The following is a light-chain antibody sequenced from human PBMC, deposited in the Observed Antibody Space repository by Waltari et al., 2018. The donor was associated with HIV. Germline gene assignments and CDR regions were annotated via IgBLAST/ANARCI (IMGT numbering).Light chain of an antibody. CDR2: EAS. CDR1: QSVRAH. V-gene: IGKV3-11*01. CDR3: LQRSTLPLV. J-gene: IGKJ4*01. Sequence: EIVLTQSPAPLSLSPGERATLSCRASQSVRAHLAWYQQKPGQSPRLLIDEASNRATGIPVRFSGSGSGTDFTLTISSLEPEDFAVYYCLQRSTLPLVFGGGTKVDIK.